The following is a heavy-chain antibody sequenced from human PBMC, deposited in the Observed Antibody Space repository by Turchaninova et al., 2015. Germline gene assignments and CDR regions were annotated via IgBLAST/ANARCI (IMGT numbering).Heavy chain of an antibody. CDR2: YCLTGTET. CDR3: AKEYSLGGENWCEP. D-gene: IGHD5-18*01. CDR1: GFPFRCYC. V-gene: IGHV3-30*18. J-gene: IGHJ5*02. Sequence: QVQLVASGGGVVRPGRSLRLSCVVSGFPFRCYCIHWVRQAAGQGPAWGWVYCLTGTETFSMRKREKRIKKTGDLKMKILRPEGTAVYDCAKEYSLGGENWCEPWGQGTLVSVSS.